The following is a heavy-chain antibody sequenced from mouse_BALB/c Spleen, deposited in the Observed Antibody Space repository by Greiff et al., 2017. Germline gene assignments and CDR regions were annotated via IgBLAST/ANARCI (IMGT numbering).Heavy chain of an antibody. CDR3: ARSVYYGYDAMDY. CDR2: ILPGSGST. V-gene: IGHV1-9*01. J-gene: IGHJ4*01. CDR1: GYTFSSYW. Sequence: VQLQQSGAELMKPGASVKISCKATGYTFSSYWIEWVKQRPGHGLEWIGEILPGSGSTNYNEKFKGKATFTADTSSNTAYMQLSSLTSEDSAVYYCARSVYYGYDAMDYWGQGTSVTVSS. D-gene: IGHD1-2*01.